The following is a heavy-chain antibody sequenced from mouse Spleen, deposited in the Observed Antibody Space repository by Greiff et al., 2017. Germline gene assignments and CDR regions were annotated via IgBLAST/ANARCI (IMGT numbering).Heavy chain of an antibody. J-gene: IGHJ4*01. CDR1: GFTFSDYG. Sequence: EVQGVESGGGLVKPGGSLKLSCAASGFTFSDYGMAWVRQAPGKGPEWVAFISNLAYSIYYADTVTGRFTISRENAKNTLYLEMSSLRSEDTAMYYCARGGYYYAMDYWGQGTSVTVSS. V-gene: IGHV5-15*01. CDR3: ARGGYYYAMDY. CDR2: ISNLAYSI.